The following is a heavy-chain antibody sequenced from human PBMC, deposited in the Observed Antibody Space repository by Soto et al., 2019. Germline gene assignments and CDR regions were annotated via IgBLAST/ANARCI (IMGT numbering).Heavy chain of an antibody. Sequence: PSQSRSLTCTVSGSSISSSGYYWSGIRQHPEKGLEWIGNIYYSGGTYYNPSLKSRLTISIDTSNNQFSLKLSSVSAADAAIYYCAPAACGDYGRLNWFDPWGQGTLVSVSS. J-gene: IGHJ5*02. CDR2: IYYSGGT. V-gene: IGHV4-31*03. CDR1: GSSISSSGYY. D-gene: IGHD4-17*01. CDR3: APAACGDYGRLNWFDP.